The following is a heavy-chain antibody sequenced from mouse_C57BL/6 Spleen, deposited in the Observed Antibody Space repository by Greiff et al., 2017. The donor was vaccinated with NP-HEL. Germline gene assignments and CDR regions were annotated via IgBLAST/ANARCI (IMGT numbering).Heavy chain of an antibody. D-gene: IGHD1-1*01. CDR3: ARSTVVALLYWYFDV. J-gene: IGHJ1*03. Sequence: EVKLEESGGGLVKPGGSLKLSCAASGFTFSDYGMHWVRQAPEKGLEWVAYISSGSSTIYYADTVKGRFTISRDNAKNTLFLQMTSLRSEDTAMYYCARSTVVALLYWYFDVWGTGTTVTVSS. V-gene: IGHV5-17*01. CDR2: ISSGSSTI. CDR1: GFTFSDYG.